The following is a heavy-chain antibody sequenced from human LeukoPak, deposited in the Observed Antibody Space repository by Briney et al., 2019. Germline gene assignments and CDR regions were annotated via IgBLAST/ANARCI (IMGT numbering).Heavy chain of an antibody. CDR3: AKGGRNYYYYYYMDV. CDR1: GFTFDDYA. CDR2: ISWNSGSI. V-gene: IGHV3-9*03. D-gene: IGHD5-12*01. J-gene: IGHJ6*03. Sequence: PGRSLRLSCAASGFTFDDYAMHWVRQAPGKGLEWVSGISWNSGSIGYADSVKGRFTISRDNAKNSLYLQMNSLRAEDMALYYCAKGGRNYYYYYYMDVWGKGTTVIVSS.